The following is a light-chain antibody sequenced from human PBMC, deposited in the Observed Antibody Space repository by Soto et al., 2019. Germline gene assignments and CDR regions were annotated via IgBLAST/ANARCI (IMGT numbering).Light chain of an antibody. CDR3: SSYAGSNNWV. V-gene: IGLV2-8*01. J-gene: IGLJ3*02. Sequence: QSALTQPPSASGSPGQSVTISCTGTSSDVGDYNYVSWYQQHPGKAPKLMIYEVSKWPSGVPDRFSGSKSGNTACLTVSGLQADDEADYYCSSYAGSNNWVFGGGTKLTVL. CDR2: EVS. CDR1: SSDVGDYNY.